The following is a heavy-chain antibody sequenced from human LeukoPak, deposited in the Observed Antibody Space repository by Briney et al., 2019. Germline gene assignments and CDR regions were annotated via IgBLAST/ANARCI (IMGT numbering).Heavy chain of an antibody. CDR2: IEKDGSQK. V-gene: IGHV3-7*01. Sequence: GGSLRLSCAASGFTFSDYWMSWVRQAPGKGLEWVATIEKDGSQKYYVDSVKGRFTISRDNAKNSLYLQMNSLRAEDSAVYYCARYTRPFDYWGQGTLVTVSS. CDR1: GFTFSDYW. J-gene: IGHJ4*02. CDR3: ARYTRPFDY. D-gene: IGHD2-2*02.